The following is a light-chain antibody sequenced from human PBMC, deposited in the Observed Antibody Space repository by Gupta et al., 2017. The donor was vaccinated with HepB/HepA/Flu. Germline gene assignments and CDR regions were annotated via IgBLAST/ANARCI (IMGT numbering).Light chain of an antibody. CDR3: LQAKRFPLT. J-gene: IGKJ4*01. V-gene: IGKV1D-12*01. CDR2: AAS. Sequence: DIQMTQCPSSVSASVGDRVTIPCRASQGVSTWLAWYQQKPGEAPKLLIAAASTLQSGVPARCSGSGSGTEFTLTISRLQPEDFATYYGLQAKRFPLTCGGGTKVEIK. CDR1: QGVSTW.